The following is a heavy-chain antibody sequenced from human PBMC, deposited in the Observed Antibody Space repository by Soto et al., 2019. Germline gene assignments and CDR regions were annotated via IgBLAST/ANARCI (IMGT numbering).Heavy chain of an antibody. J-gene: IGHJ4*02. CDR2: IRSKAYGGTT. CDR3: TRDDWDYYDSSGYPTRFDY. CDR1: GFTFGDYA. D-gene: IGHD3-22*01. Sequence: GGSLRLSCTASGFTFGDYAMSWFRQAPGKGLEWVGLIRSKAYGGTTGYAASVKGRFTISRDDSKSIAYLQMNSLKTEDTAVYYCTRDDWDYYDSSGYPTRFDYWGQGTLVTVSS. V-gene: IGHV3-49*03.